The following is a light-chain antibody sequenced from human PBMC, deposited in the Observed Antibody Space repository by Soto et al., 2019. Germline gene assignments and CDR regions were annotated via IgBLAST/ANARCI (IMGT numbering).Light chain of an antibody. V-gene: IGLV2-14*01. CDR2: DVS. CDR3: SSYTSSSSYV. Sequence: SVLTHPASVSGSPGQSITISRTGTGSEDGGYNYVSWYQQHPGKAPKLMIYDVSNRPSGVFNRFSGSKSGNTASLTISGFQAEDEADYYCSSYTSSSSYVFGTGTKVTVL. CDR1: GSEDGGYNY. J-gene: IGLJ1*01.